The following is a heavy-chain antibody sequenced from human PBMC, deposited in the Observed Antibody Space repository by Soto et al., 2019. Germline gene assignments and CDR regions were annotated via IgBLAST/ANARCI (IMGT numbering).Heavy chain of an antibody. CDR1: GGTFSSYA. Sequence: RASVKVSCKASGGTFSSYAISWVRQAPGQGLEWMGGIIPIFGTANYAQKFQGRVTITADESTSTAYMELSSLRSEDTAVYYCARGVVVVVAATLYYYYGMDVWGQGTTVTVSS. J-gene: IGHJ6*02. V-gene: IGHV1-69*13. CDR3: ARGVVVVVAATLYYYYGMDV. D-gene: IGHD2-15*01. CDR2: IIPIFGTA.